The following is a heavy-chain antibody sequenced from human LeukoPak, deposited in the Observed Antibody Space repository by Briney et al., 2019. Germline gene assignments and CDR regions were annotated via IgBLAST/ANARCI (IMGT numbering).Heavy chain of an antibody. CDR1: GGSISSSNW. Sequence: KTSETLSLTCAVSGGSISSSNWWSWVRQPPGKGLEWIGEIYHSGSTNYNPSLESRVTISVDKSKNQFSLKLSSVTAADTAVYYCARGYSGYDDYWGQGTLVTVSS. CDR3: ARGYSGYDDY. V-gene: IGHV4-4*02. CDR2: IYHSGST. D-gene: IGHD5-12*01. J-gene: IGHJ4*02.